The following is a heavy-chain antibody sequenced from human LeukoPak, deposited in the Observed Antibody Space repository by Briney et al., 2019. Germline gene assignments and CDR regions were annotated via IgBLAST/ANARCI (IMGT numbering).Heavy chain of an antibody. CDR3: ARGKITMIVDGSFDY. CDR2: ISAYNGNT. Sequence: ASVKVSCKASGYTFTSYGISWVRQAPGQGLEWMGWISAYNGNTNYAQKLQGRVTMTTDTSTSTAHMELRSLRSDDTAVYYCARGKITMIVDGSFDYWGQGTLVTVSS. D-gene: IGHD3-22*01. V-gene: IGHV1-18*01. J-gene: IGHJ4*02. CDR1: GYTFTSYG.